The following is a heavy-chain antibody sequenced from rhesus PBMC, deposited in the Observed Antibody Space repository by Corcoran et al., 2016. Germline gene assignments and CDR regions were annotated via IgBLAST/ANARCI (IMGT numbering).Heavy chain of an antibody. D-gene: IGHD2-2*01. CDR3: ARGYFYFDY. V-gene: IGHV4S2*01. J-gene: IGHJ4*01. CDR2: IYGSGGNT. Sequence: QVHLQESGPGLVKPSETLPLTCAVSGSSINNNYWSWIRQAPGKGLEWIGLIYGSGGNTDYNPSLNSRVTISIDTSMNQFSLRLSSVTAADTAVYYCARGYFYFDYWGQGVLVTVSS. CDR1: GSSINNNY.